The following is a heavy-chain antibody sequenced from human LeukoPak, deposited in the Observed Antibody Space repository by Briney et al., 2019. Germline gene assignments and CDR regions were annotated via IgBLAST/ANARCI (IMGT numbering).Heavy chain of an antibody. Sequence: PSETLSLTCTVSGGSISSSSYYWGWIRQPPGKGLEWIGSIYYSGSTYYNPSLKSRVTISVDTSKNQLSLKLSSVTAADTAVYYCARGPPAYSSWYRRYFDYWGQGTLVTVSS. CDR1: GGSISSSSYY. D-gene: IGHD6-13*01. V-gene: IGHV4-39*01. CDR3: ARGPPAYSSWYRRYFDY. J-gene: IGHJ4*02. CDR2: IYYSGST.